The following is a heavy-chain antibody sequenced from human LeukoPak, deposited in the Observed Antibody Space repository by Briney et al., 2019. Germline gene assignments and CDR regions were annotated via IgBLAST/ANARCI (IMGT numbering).Heavy chain of an antibody. CDR3: ALMKKAYSYYYGSGSYYYFDY. Sequence: GGSLRLSCAASGFTFTHSWMSWVRQAPGKGLEWVSAISGSGGSTYYADSVKGRFTISRDNSKNTLYLQMNSLRAEDTAVYYCALMKKAYSYYYGSGSYYYFDYWGQGTLVTVSS. CDR1: GFTFTHSW. V-gene: IGHV3-23*01. CDR2: ISGSGGST. D-gene: IGHD3-10*01. J-gene: IGHJ4*02.